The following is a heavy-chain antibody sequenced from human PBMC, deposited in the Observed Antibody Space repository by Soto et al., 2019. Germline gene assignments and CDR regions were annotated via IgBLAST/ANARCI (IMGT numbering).Heavy chain of an antibody. D-gene: IGHD6-19*01. Sequence: QVQLQQWGAGLLKPSETLSLTCAVYGGSFSGYYWSWIRQPPGKGLEWIGEINHSGSTNYNPSLKSRVTISVDTSKNQFSLKLSSVTAADTAVYYCARGQWLVPPSNYYYYGMDVWGQGTTVTVSS. CDR3: ARGQWLVPPSNYYYYGMDV. V-gene: IGHV4-34*01. J-gene: IGHJ6*02. CDR1: GGSFSGYY. CDR2: INHSGST.